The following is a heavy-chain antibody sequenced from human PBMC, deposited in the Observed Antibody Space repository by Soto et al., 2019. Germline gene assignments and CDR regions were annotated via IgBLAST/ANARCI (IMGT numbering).Heavy chain of an antibody. CDR2: IYYSGST. V-gene: IGHV4-39*01. CDR3: ARHGWTYSGDWGSTGGFAY. Sequence: PSETLSLTCTVSGGSLSSSSYYWGWIRQPPGKGLEWIGSIYYSGSTYYNPSLKSRVTISVDTSKNQFSLKLSSVTAADTAVYYCARHGWTYSGDWGSTGGFAYWGQGTLVTVSS. D-gene: IGHD5-12*01. J-gene: IGHJ4*02. CDR1: GGSLSSSSYY.